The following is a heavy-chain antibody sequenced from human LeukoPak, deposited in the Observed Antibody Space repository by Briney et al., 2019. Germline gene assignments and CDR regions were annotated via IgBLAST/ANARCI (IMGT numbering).Heavy chain of an antibody. D-gene: IGHD6-19*01. J-gene: IGHJ3*01. CDR1: GGSISSYY. Sequence: SETLSLTCTVSGGSISSYYWSWIRQPPGKGLEWIGYIYYSGSTNYNPSLKSRVTISVDTSKNQFSLKLSSVTAADTAVYYCARKERWLVVLAYDFGGRGPMITVS. V-gene: IGHV4-59*01. CDR3: ARKERWLVVLAYDF. CDR2: IYYSGST.